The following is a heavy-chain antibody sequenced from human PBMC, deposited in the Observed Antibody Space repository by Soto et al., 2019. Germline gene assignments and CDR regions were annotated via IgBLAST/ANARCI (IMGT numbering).Heavy chain of an antibody. J-gene: IGHJ3*02. Sequence: PGGSLRLSCAASGFTFTSYAMSWVRQAPGKGLEWVSAIRGGGDYTYYADSVKGRFTISRDNSKNTLYMQMNRLRAEDTAVYYCARAPSSGWYYAFDIWGQGTMVTVSS. CDR3: ARAPSSGWYYAFDI. CDR1: GFTFTSYA. D-gene: IGHD6-19*01. V-gene: IGHV3-23*01. CDR2: IRGGGDYT.